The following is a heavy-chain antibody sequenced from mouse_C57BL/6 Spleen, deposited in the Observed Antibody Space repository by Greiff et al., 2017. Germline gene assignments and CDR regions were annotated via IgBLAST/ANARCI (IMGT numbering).Heavy chain of an antibody. J-gene: IGHJ4*01. D-gene: IGHD1-1*01. CDR2: IDPSDSYT. CDR3: AITTVPYYAMDY. Sequence: QVQLKQPGAELVMPGASVKLSCKASGYNFTSYWMPWVKQRPGQGLEWIGEIDPSDSYTNYNQKFKGKSTLTVDKSSSTAYMQLSSLTSEDSAVYYCAITTVPYYAMDYWGQGTSVTVSS. V-gene: IGHV1-69*01. CDR1: GYNFTSYW.